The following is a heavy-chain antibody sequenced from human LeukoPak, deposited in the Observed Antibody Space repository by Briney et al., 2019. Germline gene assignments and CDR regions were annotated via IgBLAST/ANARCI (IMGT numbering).Heavy chain of an antibody. CDR3: ARGPRYCSGGSCYSEPAEYFQH. V-gene: IGHV1-8*01. CDR2: MNPNSGNT. CDR1: GYTFTSYD. Sequence: ASVKVSCKASGYTFTSYDINWVRQATGQGLEWMGWMNPNSGNTGYAQKFQGRVTMTRNTSISTAHMELSSLRSEDTAVYYCARGPRYCSGGSCYSEPAEYFQHWGQGTLVTVSS. J-gene: IGHJ1*01. D-gene: IGHD2-15*01.